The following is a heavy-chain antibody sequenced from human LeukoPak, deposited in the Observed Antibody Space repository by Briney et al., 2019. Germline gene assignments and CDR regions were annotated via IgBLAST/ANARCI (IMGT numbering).Heavy chain of an antibody. D-gene: IGHD3-3*01. J-gene: IGHJ6*02. V-gene: IGHV4-4*07. CDR3: ARGPLSDFWSGYTYYYGMDV. CDR2: IYTSGST. CDR1: GGSISSYY. Sequence: YPSETLSLTCTVSGGSISSYYRSWIRQPAGKGLEWIGRIYTSGSTNYNPSLKSRVTMSVDTSKNQFSLKLSSVTAADTAVYYCARGPLSDFWSGYTYYYGMDVWGQGTTVTVSS.